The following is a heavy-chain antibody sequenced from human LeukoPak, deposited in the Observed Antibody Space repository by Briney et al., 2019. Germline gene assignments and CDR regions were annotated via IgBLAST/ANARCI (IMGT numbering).Heavy chain of an antibody. V-gene: IGHV1-46*01. D-gene: IGHD3-22*01. J-gene: IGHJ4*02. CDR3: ARDPYYYDSSGHDFDY. CDR1: GYTFTSYY. Sequence: ASVKVSCKASGYTFTSYYMHWVRQAPGQGLEWMGIINPSGGSTSYAQKFQGRVTMTRDTSTSTVYMELSSLRSEDTAVYYCARDPYYYDSSGHDFDYWGQGTLVTVSS. CDR2: INPSGGST.